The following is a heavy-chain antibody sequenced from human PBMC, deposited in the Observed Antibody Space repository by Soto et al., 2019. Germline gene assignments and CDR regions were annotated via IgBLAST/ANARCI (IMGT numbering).Heavy chain of an antibody. CDR2: IYYSGST. D-gene: IGHD5-12*01. V-gene: IGHV4-59*01. J-gene: IGHJ4*02. CDR3: AKPILATTQINYYFDY. Sequence: PSETLSLTCTVSGGSISSYYCSWIRQPPGKGLEWIGSIYYSGSTYYNSSLKSRVTISVDTSKKQFSLKLSSVTAADTAVYYCAKPILATTQINYYFDYWGQGTLVTVS. CDR1: GGSISSYY.